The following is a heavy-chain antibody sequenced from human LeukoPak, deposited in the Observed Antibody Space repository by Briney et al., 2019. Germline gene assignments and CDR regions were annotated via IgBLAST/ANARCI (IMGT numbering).Heavy chain of an antibody. CDR1: GGSISSGGYY. J-gene: IGHJ4*02. Sequence: PSQTLSLTCTASGGSISSGGYYWSWIRQHPGKGLEWIGYIYYSGSTYYNPSLKSRVTISVDTSKNQFSLKLSSVTAADTAVYYCARVLGSSSWYEDYWGQGTLVTVSS. V-gene: IGHV4-31*03. CDR2: IYYSGST. CDR3: ARVLGSSSWYEDY. D-gene: IGHD6-13*01.